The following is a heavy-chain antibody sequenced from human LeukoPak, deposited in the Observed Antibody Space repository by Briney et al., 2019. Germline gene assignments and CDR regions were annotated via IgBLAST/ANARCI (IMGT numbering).Heavy chain of an antibody. CDR3: ARGPRIAVAGTEDWFDP. V-gene: IGHV1-2*02. D-gene: IGHD6-19*01. CDR2: IKPNSGGT. CDR1: GYTFTGYY. J-gene: IGHJ5*02. Sequence: ASVKVSCKASGYTFTGYYMHWVRQAPRQGLEWMGWIKPNSGGTNYAQKFQGRVTMTRDTSISTAYMELSRLRSDDTAVYYCARGPRIAVAGTEDWFDPWGQGTLVTVSS.